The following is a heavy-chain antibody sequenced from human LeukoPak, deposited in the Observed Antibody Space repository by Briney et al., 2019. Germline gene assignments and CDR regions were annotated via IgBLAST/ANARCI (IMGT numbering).Heavy chain of an antibody. J-gene: IGHJ4*02. CDR2: IYHSGST. CDR3: ARDLDGYPDY. D-gene: IGHD5-24*01. V-gene: IGHV4-30-2*01. CDR1: GGSISSGGYS. Sequence: SQTLSLTCAVSGGSISSGGYSWSWIRQPPGKGLEWIGYIYHSGSTYYNPSLKSRVTISVDTSKNQFSLKLSSVTAADTAVYYCARDLDGYPDYWGQGTLVTVSS.